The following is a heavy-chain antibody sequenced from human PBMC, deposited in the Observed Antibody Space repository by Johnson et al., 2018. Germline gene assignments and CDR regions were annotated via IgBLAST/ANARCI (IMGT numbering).Heavy chain of an antibody. V-gene: IGHV3-30*03. Sequence: QVQLVQSGGGVVQPGRSLRLSCAASGFTFSSYGMHWVRQAPGKGLEWVAVISYDGSNKYYADSVKGRFTISRDNSKNTLYLQMNSLRPEDTAVYYCAREQDYYASEIPYAFDIWGQGTMVTVSS. CDR2: ISYDGSNK. CDR3: AREQDYYASEIPYAFDI. CDR1: GFTFSSYG. D-gene: IGHD3-10*01. J-gene: IGHJ3*02.